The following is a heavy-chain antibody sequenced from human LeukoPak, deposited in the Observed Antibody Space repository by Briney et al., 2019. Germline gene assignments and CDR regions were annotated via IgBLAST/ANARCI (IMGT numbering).Heavy chain of an antibody. CDR3: VRGPDIGNFFETNSCVRYV. CDR2: IYHDGNT. V-gene: IGHV4-4*02. CDR1: GGCISSKPW. Sequence: SGTLSLTCAVSGGCISSKPWCSFGRQPPGKGLEWIGTIYHDGNTDYNPSLKSRVTISVDKAKNQFALKLTSVTAADTEVYLCVRGPDIGNFFETNSCVRYVWGQGTLVTVSS. D-gene: IGHD2-15*01. J-gene: IGHJ4*02.